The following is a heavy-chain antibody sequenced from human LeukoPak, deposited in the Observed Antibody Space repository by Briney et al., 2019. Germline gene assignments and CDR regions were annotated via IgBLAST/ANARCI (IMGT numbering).Heavy chain of an antibody. CDR1: GYIFTDYY. J-gene: IGHJ4*02. Sequence: GASVKVSCKASGYIFTDYYIHWVRQAPGQGLEWMGWMNPNSGDTGYAQKFQGRVTMTRNTSINTAYMELSSLRSEDTAVYYCARDPRGYYDSSGYYYPLWEFDYWGQGTLVTVSS. V-gene: IGHV1-8*02. D-gene: IGHD3-22*01. CDR3: ARDPRGYYDSSGYYYPLWEFDY. CDR2: MNPNSGDT.